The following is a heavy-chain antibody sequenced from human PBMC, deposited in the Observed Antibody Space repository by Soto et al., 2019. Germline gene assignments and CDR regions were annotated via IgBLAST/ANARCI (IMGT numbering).Heavy chain of an antibody. CDR1: GFTFSSYA. Sequence: QPGGSLRLSCAASGFTFSSYAMSWVRQAPGKGLGWVSAISGDGSSTYFADSGKGRFTISRDNSKNTLYLQMNSLRAEDTAVYYCAKDWEFDWPNYYFDYWGQGTLVTV. CDR2: ISGDGSST. V-gene: IGHV3-23*01. CDR3: AKDWEFDWPNYYFDY. D-gene: IGHD3-9*01. J-gene: IGHJ4*02.